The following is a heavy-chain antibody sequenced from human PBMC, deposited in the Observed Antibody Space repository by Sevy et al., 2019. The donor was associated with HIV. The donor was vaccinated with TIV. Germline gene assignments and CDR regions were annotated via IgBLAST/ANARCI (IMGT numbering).Heavy chain of an antibody. J-gene: IGHJ4*01. V-gene: IGHV3-30-3*01. D-gene: IGHD1-26*01. CDR1: GFAFSTHA. CDR2: ISYEGTET. Sequence: GGSLRLSCAASGFAFSTHAMHWVRQAPGKGLEWVAVISYEGTETFYAASVEGRFTISRDNSKNILSLQINSLKPEDTAVYYGARDGGYSIKWYPLYWGHGTLVTVSS. CDR3: ARDGGYSIKWYPLY.